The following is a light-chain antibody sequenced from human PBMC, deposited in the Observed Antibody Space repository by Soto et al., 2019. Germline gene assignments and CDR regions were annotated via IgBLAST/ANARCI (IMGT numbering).Light chain of an antibody. Sequence: ESVLTQSPGTLSLSPGERATLSCRASQSVSSRYLAWYQQKPGQAPRLLIYGASSRATGIPDRFSGSGSGPDFALTIRRLDPEDFAVYCCQQYGSPPPWTFGLGTKFDIK. CDR1: QSVSSRY. CDR2: GAS. V-gene: IGKV3-20*01. J-gene: IGKJ1*01. CDR3: QQYGSPPPWT.